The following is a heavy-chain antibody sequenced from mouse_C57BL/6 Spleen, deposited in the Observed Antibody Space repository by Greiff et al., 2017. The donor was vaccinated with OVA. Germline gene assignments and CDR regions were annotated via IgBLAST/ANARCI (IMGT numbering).Heavy chain of an antibody. D-gene: IGHD1-1*01. CDR3: ARLGYGSSFYAMDY. Sequence: QVQLQQPGAELVRPGSSVKLSCKASGYTFTSYWMDWVKQRPGQGLEWIGNIYPSDSETHYNQTFKDKATLTVDKSSSTAYMQLSSLTSEDSAVYYCARLGYGSSFYAMDYWGQGTSVTVSS. V-gene: IGHV1-61*01. CDR1: GYTFTSYW. J-gene: IGHJ4*01. CDR2: IYPSDSET.